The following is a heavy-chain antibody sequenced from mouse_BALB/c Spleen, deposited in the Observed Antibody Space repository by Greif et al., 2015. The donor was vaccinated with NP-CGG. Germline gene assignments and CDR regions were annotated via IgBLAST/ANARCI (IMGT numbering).Heavy chain of an antibody. CDR2: ISSGGGNT. D-gene: IGHD2-3*01. Sequence: EVQVVESGGGLVKPGGSLKLSCAASGFTFSSYTMSWVRQTPEKRLEWVATISSGGGNTYYPDSVKGRFTISRDNAKNTLSLQMSSLRSEDTALYYCASLYDGYYSAIPWFAYWGQGTLVTVSA. J-gene: IGHJ3*01. V-gene: IGHV5-9*01. CDR3: ASLYDGYYSAIPWFAY. CDR1: GFTFSSYT.